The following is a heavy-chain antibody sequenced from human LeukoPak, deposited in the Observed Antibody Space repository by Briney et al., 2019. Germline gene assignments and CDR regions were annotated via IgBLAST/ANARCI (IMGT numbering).Heavy chain of an antibody. V-gene: IGHV1-2*02. CDR2: INPNSGGT. D-gene: IGHD3-22*01. CDR1: GYTFTGYY. Sequence: ASVKVSCKASGYTFTGYYMHWVRQAPGQGLEWMGWINPNSGGTNYAQKFQGRVTMTRDTSISTAYMELSRLRSGDTAVYYCARGLGGYDAFDIWGQGTMVTVSS. CDR3: ARGLGGYDAFDI. J-gene: IGHJ3*02.